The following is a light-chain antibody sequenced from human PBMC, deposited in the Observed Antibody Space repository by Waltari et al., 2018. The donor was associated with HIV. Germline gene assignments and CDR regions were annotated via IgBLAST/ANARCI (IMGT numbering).Light chain of an antibody. J-gene: IGLJ3*02. V-gene: IGLV1-47*01. CDR3: AAWDDRVSGWL. Sequence: QSLLTQPPSASGTPGQRVTISCSGSTSNIGTNYVYWYQQLPGTAPKLLIYRNNPRPSVVPDRFSGSKSGTSASLAISGLRSEDEADYYCAAWDDRVSGWLFGGGTKLTVL. CDR2: RNN. CDR1: TSNIGTNY.